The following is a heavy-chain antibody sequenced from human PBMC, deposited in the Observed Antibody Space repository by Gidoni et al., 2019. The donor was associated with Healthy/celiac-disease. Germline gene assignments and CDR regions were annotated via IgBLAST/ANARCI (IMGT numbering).Heavy chain of an antibody. CDR1: GFTLSSYG. D-gene: IGHD1-26*01. Sequence: QVQLVESGGGVVQPGRSLRLSWAASGFTLSSYGMHWVRQAPGKGLEWVAVISYDGSNKYYADSVKGRFTISRDNSKNTLYLQMNSLRAEDTAVYYCAKEMVWLTFRWDLDYWGQGTLVTVSS. V-gene: IGHV3-30*18. CDR2: ISYDGSNK. CDR3: AKEMVWLTFRWDLDY. J-gene: IGHJ4*02.